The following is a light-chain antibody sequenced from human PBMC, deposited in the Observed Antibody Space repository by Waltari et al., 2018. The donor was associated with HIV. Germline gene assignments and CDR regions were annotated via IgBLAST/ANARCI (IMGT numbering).Light chain of an antibody. CDR2: DNN. J-gene: IGLJ3*02. CDR3: GTWDSSLSAGV. V-gene: IGLV1-51*01. CDR1: SSNIGNNY. Sequence: QSVLTQPPSVSASPGQKVTISCSGRSSNIGNNYLSWYQQLPGPAHKLLIYDNNKRPSGIPDRFSGSKSGTSATLGITGLQTGDEADYYCGTWDSSLSAGVFGGGTKLTVL.